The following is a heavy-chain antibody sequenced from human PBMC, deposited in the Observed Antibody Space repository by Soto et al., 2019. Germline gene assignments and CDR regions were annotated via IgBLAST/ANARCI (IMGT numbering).Heavy chain of an antibody. CDR1: GFTFSSYG. V-gene: IGHV3-30*18. J-gene: IGHJ3*02. CDR2: ISYDGSNK. D-gene: IGHD6-6*01. Sequence: QVQLVESGGGVVQPGRSLRLSCAASGFTFSSYGMHWVRQAPGKGLEWEAVISYDGSNKYYADSVKGRFTISRDNSKNTLYLQMNSLRAEDTAVYYCAKSIENNGRYAFDIWGQGTMVTVSS. CDR3: AKSIENNGRYAFDI.